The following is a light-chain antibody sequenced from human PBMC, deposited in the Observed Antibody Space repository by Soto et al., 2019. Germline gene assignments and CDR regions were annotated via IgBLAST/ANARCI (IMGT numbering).Light chain of an antibody. V-gene: IGKV3-15*01. CDR3: QQYNPWPPKMA. CDR2: GAS. J-gene: IGKJ1*01. CDR1: QSITNN. Sequence: EIVMTQSPGTLSVSPGERATLSCRASQSITNNLAWYQQKVGQAPRLLLYGASTSDTGIPARFRRSGSGTESALTISSRRSEDFTVYYGQQYNPWPPKMAFGEGTKVEI.